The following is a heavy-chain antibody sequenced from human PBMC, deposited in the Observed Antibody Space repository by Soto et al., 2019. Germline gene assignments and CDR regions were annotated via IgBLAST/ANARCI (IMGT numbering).Heavy chain of an antibody. CDR2: ISSSSSTI. V-gene: IGHV3-48*02. CDR1: GFTFSSYS. D-gene: IGHD3-22*01. CDR3: ARDGYYDSSGFPYYFDY. Sequence: PGGSLRLSCAACGFTFSSYSMNWVRQAPGKGLEWVSYISSSSSTIYYADSVKGRFTISRDNAKNSLYLQMNSLRDEDTAVYYCARDGYYDSSGFPYYFDYWGQGTLVTVSS. J-gene: IGHJ4*02.